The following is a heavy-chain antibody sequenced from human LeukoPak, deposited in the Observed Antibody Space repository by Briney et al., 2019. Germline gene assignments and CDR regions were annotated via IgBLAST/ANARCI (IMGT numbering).Heavy chain of an antibody. J-gene: IGHJ1*01. V-gene: IGHV4-34*01. CDR1: GFTFDDYG. CDR2: INHSGST. Sequence: GSLRLSCAASGFTFDDYGMSWIRQPPGKGLEWIGEINHSGSTNYNPSLKSRVTISVDTSKNQFSLKLSSVTAADTAVYYCAREGYCSSTSCHPGYFQHWGQGTLVTVSS. D-gene: IGHD2-2*01. CDR3: AREGYCSSTSCHPGYFQH.